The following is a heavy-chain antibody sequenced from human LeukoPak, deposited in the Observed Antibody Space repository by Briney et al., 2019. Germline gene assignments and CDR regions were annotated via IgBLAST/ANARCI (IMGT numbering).Heavy chain of an antibody. CDR1: GYSFTTYW. D-gene: IGHD3-16*01. CDR3: AKWGAGGDFDV. CDR2: IDPSDSYT. Sequence: GEALKISCKGSGYSFTTYWISWVRQIPGKGLEWMGRIDPSDSYTNYSPSFQDHVTISADTSISTAYLKCSGLKASDTAMYYCAKWGAGGDFDVWGQGTLVTVSS. J-gene: IGHJ3*01. V-gene: IGHV5-10-1*01.